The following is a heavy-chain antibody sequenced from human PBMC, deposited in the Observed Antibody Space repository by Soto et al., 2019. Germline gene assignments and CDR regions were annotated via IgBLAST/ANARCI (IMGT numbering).Heavy chain of an antibody. CDR3: ARADYYGDSGYYLGLFES. CDR1: GASISPDC. Sequence: QVQLQESGPGLVQPSDTLSLTCAVSGASISPDCWTWIRQPPGKGLEWIGYICHTGNTNYNPSLKSRVTISVDTSKNQFSLRLTSVTAADTALYYCARADYYGDSGYYLGLFESWGRGTLVTVSS. J-gene: IGHJ4*02. V-gene: IGHV4-59*07. D-gene: IGHD3-22*01. CDR2: ICHTGNT.